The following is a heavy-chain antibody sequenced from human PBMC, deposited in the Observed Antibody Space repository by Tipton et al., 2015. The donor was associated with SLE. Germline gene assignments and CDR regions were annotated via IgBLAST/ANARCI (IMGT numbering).Heavy chain of an antibody. CDR3: ARDGDAIIGTTGAFDI. CDR2: IYHSGNT. Sequence: TLSLTCTVSGYSISNNYYWGWIRQPPGKGLTWIGNIYHSGNTYYSPSLRSRVTISIDTSKNQFSLRLTSVTVADTAVYYCARDGDAIIGTTGAFDIWGQGTMVTVSA. J-gene: IGHJ3*02. D-gene: IGHD1-14*01. V-gene: IGHV4-38-2*02. CDR1: GYSISNNYY.